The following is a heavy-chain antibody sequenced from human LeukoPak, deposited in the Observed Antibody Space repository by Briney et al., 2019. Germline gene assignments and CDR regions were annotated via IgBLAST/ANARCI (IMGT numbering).Heavy chain of an antibody. CDR2: IYPGDSDT. V-gene: IGHV5-51*01. J-gene: IGHJ4*02. Sequence: GASLKISCKGSGYSFTSYWIGWVRQLPGKGLEWMGIIYPGDSDTRYSPSFQGQVTISADKSISTAYLQWSSLKASDTAMYYCARQVTMVRGVIIPLHYFDYWGQGTLVTVSS. D-gene: IGHD3-10*01. CDR3: ARQVTMVRGVIIPLHYFDY. CDR1: GYSFTSYW.